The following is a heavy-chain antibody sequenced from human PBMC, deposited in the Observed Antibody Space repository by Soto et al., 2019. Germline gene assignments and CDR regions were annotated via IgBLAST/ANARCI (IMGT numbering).Heavy chain of an antibody. D-gene: IGHD6-13*01. CDR2: MNPNSGNT. J-gene: IGHJ5*02. CDR3: ARGSGIAAAGNFDP. Sequence: ASVKVSCTASGYTFTSYDINWVRQATGQGLEWMGWMNPNSGNTGYAQKFQGRVTMTRNTSISTAYMELRSLRSDDTAVYYCARGSGIAAAGNFDPWGQGTLVTVSS. CDR1: GYTFTSYD. V-gene: IGHV1-8*01.